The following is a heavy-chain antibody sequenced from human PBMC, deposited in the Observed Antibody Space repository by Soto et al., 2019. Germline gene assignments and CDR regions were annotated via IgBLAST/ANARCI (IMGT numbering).Heavy chain of an antibody. D-gene: IGHD3-9*01. J-gene: IGHJ4*02. V-gene: IGHV3-33*01. CDR1: GFTFSSYG. Sequence: GGSLRLSCAASGFTFSSYGMHWVRQAPGKELEWVAVIWYDGSNKYYADSVKGRFTISRDNSKNTLYLQMNSLRAEDTAVYYCARSAPLYYDILTGYYNHAFDYCGQGTLVTVSS. CDR2: IWYDGSNK. CDR3: ARSAPLYYDILTGYYNHAFDY.